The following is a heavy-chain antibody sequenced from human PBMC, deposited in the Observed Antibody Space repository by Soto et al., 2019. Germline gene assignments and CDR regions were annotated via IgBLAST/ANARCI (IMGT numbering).Heavy chain of an antibody. V-gene: IGHV3-23*01. J-gene: IGHJ4*02. CDR1: GFMFSNYA. CDR3: AKEFAGFPHD. CDR2: ISGGDGDNT. Sequence: RRLYCAVSGFMFSNYAMTWVRQPPGKGLEWVSSISGGDGDNTYYADSVKGRFTVSRDNSKNTLYLQMNSLRAVDTALYYCAKEFAGFPHDWGQASLVTVSS.